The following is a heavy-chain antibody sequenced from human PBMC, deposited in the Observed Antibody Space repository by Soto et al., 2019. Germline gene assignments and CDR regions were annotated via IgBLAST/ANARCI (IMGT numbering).Heavy chain of an antibody. Sequence: SVKVSCQASGGTFISYAISWVRQAPGQGLEWMGGIIPIFGTANYAQKFQGRVTITADESTSTAYMEVSSLRAEDTAGYYCARADSSGYYFDSWGQGTLVTVSS. D-gene: IGHD3-22*01. CDR3: ARADSSGYYFDS. J-gene: IGHJ4*02. CDR2: IIPIFGTA. CDR1: GGTFISYA. V-gene: IGHV1-69*13.